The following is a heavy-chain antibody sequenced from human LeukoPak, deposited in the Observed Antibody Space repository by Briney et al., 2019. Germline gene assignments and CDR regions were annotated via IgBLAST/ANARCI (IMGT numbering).Heavy chain of an antibody. J-gene: IGHJ4*02. CDR3: ARPLVTTVAGTYYFDY. D-gene: IGHD6-19*01. Sequence: PGGSLRLSCAASGFRFGSYGMHWVRQAPGKGLEWVSFIQYDESRTFYGVSVKGRFIISRDDSKNTVYLHMHSLRTEDTAVYYCARPLVTTVAGTYYFDYWGQGTLVTVSS. CDR2: IQYDESRT. V-gene: IGHV3-30*02. CDR1: GFRFGSYG.